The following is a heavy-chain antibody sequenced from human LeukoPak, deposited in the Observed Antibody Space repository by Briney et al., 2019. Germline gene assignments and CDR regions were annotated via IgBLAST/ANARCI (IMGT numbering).Heavy chain of an antibody. CDR1: GFTFSSYW. J-gene: IGHJ3*01. V-gene: IGHV3-74*01. CDR3: ARAPISYYDSSGYLV. Sequence: GGSLRLSCAASGFTFSSYWMHRVRQAPGKGLVWVSRINSDGSSTSYADSVKGRFTISRDNSKNTLYLQMNSLRAEDTAVYYCARAPISYYDSSGYLVWGQGTMVTVSS. CDR2: INSDGSST. D-gene: IGHD3-22*01.